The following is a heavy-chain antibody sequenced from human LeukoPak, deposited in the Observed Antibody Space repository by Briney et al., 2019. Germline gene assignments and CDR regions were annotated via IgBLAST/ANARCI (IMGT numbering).Heavy chain of an antibody. CDR2: IRSKANSYAT. CDR3: TRPSYDSSVSGVVY. V-gene: IGHV3-73*01. Sequence: PGGSLRLSCAASGFTFSSYGMHWVRQASGKGLEWVGRIRSKANSYATTDVASVRGRFSISRDDSKNTAYLQMNSLKTEDTAVYYCTRPSYDSSVSGVVYWGQGTLVTVSS. J-gene: IGHJ4*02. D-gene: IGHD3-22*01. CDR1: GFTFSSYG.